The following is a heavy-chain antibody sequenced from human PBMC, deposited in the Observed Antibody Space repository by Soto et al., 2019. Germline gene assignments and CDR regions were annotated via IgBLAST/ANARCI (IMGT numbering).Heavy chain of an antibody. J-gene: IGHJ4*02. D-gene: IGHD3-10*01. CDR3: ARGYYYGSGTFDY. CDR1: GFTFSNYG. V-gene: IGHV3-33*01. Sequence: SLRLSCAASGFTFSNYGMHWVRQAPGKGLEWVAVIWYDGSKKYYADSVKGRFTISRDNSKNTLFLQMNSLRAEDTAVYYCARGYYYGSGTFDYWGQGTLVTVSS. CDR2: IWYDGSKK.